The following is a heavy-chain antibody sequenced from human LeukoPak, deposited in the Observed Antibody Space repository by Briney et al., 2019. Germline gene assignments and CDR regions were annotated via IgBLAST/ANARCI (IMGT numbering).Heavy chain of an antibody. D-gene: IGHD6-6*01. CDR2: IYYSGST. CDR3: ARDSSSSPHYFDP. CDR1: GGSISSYY. V-gene: IGHV4-59*01. Sequence: ASETLSLTCTVSGGSISSYYWSWIRQPPGKGLEWLGDIYYSGSTNYNPSLKSRVTILVDTSKNQFSLKLTSVTAADTAVYYCARDSSSSPHYFDPWGQGALVTVSS. J-gene: IGHJ5*02.